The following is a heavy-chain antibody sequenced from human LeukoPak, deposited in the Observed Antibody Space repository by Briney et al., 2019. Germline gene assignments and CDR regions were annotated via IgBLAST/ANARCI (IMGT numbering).Heavy chain of an antibody. D-gene: IGHD2-21*01. CDR3: HIYCGGDCYSGGWFDP. V-gene: IGHV3-23*01. CDR2: ISGSGDNT. Sequence: PGGSLRLSCAASGFSFSLYAMNWVRQAPGKGLELVSAISGSGDNTYYADSVKGHFTISRDNSKNILYLQMNSLRAEDTAVYYCHIYCGGDCYSGGWFDPWGQGTLVTVSS. J-gene: IGHJ5*02. CDR1: GFSFSLYA.